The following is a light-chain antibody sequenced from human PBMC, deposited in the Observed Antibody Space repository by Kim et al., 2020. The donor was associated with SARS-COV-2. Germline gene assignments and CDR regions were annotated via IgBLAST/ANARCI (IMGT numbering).Light chain of an antibody. V-gene: IGKV4-1*01. CDR1: QTVLYNSNNKND. CDR2: WAS. CDR3: QQYYSTPPS. Sequence: RATINCKSSQTVLYNSNNKNDLAWYQQKPGQAPKLLIYWASIRESGVSDRFSGSGSETDFTLTISSLQAEDVAVYYCQQYYSTPPSFGQGTKLEI. J-gene: IGKJ2*03.